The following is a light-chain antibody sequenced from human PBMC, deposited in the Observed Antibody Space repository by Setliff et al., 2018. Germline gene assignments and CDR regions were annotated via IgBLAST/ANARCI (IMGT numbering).Light chain of an antibody. CDR2: DVT. J-gene: IGLJ2*01. V-gene: IGLV2-11*01. CDR1: SSDVGAYNY. Sequence: QSALAQPRSVSGSPGQSVTISCTGTSSDVGAYNYVSWYQHHPGKVPKLMVYDVTKRPSGVPDRFSGSKSGNTASLTISGLQAEDEADYYCCSYAGSYPWVFGGGTRSPS. CDR3: CSYAGSYPWV.